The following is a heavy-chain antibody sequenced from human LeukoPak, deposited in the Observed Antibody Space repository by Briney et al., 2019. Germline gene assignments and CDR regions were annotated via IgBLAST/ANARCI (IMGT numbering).Heavy chain of an antibody. Sequence: SETLSLTCTVSGGSISSSSYYWGWIRQPPGKGLEWIGSIYYSGSTYYNPSLKSRVTISVDTSKNQFSLKLSSVTAADTAVYYCARLEVGATLYYFDYWGQGTLVTVSS. CDR3: ARLEVGATLYYFDY. CDR1: GGSISSSSYY. D-gene: IGHD1-26*01. V-gene: IGHV4-39*01. J-gene: IGHJ4*02. CDR2: IYYSGST.